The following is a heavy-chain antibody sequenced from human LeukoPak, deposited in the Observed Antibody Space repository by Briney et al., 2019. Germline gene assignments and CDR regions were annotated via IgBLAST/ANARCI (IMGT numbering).Heavy chain of an antibody. D-gene: IGHD3-10*01. CDR3: ARGRYYGSGSVY. Sequence: PSETLPLTCAVYGGSCSGYYWSWIRQPPGKGLEWIGEINHSGSTNYNPSLKSRVTISVDTSKNQFSLKLSPVTAADTAVYYCARGRYYGSGSVYWGQGTLVTVSS. CDR2: INHSGST. CDR1: GGSCSGYY. V-gene: IGHV4-34*01. J-gene: IGHJ4*02.